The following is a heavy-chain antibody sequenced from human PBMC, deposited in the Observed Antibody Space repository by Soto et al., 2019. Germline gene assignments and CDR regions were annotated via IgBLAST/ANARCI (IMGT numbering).Heavy chain of an antibody. CDR3: ARDKGYDFWSGYQGSPNYYGMDV. CDR2: IYYSGST. CDR1: GGSISSYY. V-gene: IGHV4-59*01. Sequence: PSETLSLTCAVSGGSISSYYWSWIRQPPGKGLEWIGYIYYSGSTNYNPSLKSRVTISVDTSKNQFSLKLSSVTAADTAVYYCARDKGYDFWSGYQGSPNYYGMDVWGQGTTVTVSS. J-gene: IGHJ6*02. D-gene: IGHD3-3*01.